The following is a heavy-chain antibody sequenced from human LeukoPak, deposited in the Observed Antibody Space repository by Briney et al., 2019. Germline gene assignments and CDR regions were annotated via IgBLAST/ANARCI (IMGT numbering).Heavy chain of an antibody. CDR2: ISSASRTI. D-gene: IGHD3-22*01. CDR3: VRDVGRFYYDSTGEDY. J-gene: IGHJ4*02. V-gene: IGHV3-48*04. CDR1: GFTFSDYS. Sequence: GGSLRLSCAVSGFTFSDYSKNWVRQAPGKGLEWVSYISSASRTIKYADFVRGRFTVSRDNAKKSLHLQMNRLTTEDTAVYFCVRDVGRFYYDSTGEDYWGQGTLVTVSS.